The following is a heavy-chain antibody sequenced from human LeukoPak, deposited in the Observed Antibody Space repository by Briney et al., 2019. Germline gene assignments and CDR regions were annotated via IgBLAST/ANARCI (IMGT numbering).Heavy chain of an antibody. Sequence: GGSLRLSCAASGFTFSSYGMSWVRQAPGKGLEWVSAISGSGGSTYYADSVKGRFTISRDNSKNTLYLQMNSLRAEDTAVYYCAKMVRGVINGEGWYYFDYWGQGTLVTVSS. CDR3: AKMVRGVINGEGWYYFDY. D-gene: IGHD3-10*01. CDR1: GFTFSSYG. CDR2: ISGSGGST. J-gene: IGHJ4*02. V-gene: IGHV3-23*01.